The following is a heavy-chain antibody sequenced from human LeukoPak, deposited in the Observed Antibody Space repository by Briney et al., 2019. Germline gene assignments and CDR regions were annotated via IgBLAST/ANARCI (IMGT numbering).Heavy chain of an antibody. D-gene: IGHD4-17*01. CDR2: IWYDGSNK. CDR1: GFTFSSYG. Sequence: GRSLRLSCAASGFTFSSYGMHWVRQAPGKGLEWVAVIWYDGSNKYYADSVKGQFTISRDNSKNTLYLQMNSLRAEDTAVYYCARDGDPTTVTPDYWGQGTLVTVSS. J-gene: IGHJ4*02. V-gene: IGHV3-33*01. CDR3: ARDGDPTTVTPDY.